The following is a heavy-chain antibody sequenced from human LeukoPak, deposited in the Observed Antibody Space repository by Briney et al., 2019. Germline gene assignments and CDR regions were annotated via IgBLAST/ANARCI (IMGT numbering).Heavy chain of an antibody. J-gene: IGHJ4*02. CDR3: VIGYDSGGYPRAY. CDR2: ISSNGGST. D-gene: IGHD3-22*01. CDR1: GFTFSSYA. V-gene: IGHV3-64D*06. Sequence: PGGSLRLSCSASGFTFSSYAMHWVRQAPGKGLEYVSAISSNGGSTYYADSVKGRFTISRDNSKNTLYLQMSSLRAEDTAVYYCVIGYDSGGYPRAYWGQGTLVTVSS.